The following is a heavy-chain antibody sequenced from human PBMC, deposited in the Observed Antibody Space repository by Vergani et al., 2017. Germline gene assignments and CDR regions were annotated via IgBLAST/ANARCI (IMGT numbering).Heavy chain of an antibody. J-gene: IGHJ5*02. Sequence: VQPGRSLRLSCAASGFTFNQYGMHWVRQAPGKGLEWVAVTWYDGNNKQYADSVKGRFTISRDNSKSTMYLQMNSLRDEDTGVYYCARDLRLLYNRLDPWGQGTLVTVSS. CDR1: GFTFNQYG. V-gene: IGHV3-33*01. CDR3: ARDLRLLYNRLDP. D-gene: IGHD1-14*01. CDR2: TWYDGNNK.